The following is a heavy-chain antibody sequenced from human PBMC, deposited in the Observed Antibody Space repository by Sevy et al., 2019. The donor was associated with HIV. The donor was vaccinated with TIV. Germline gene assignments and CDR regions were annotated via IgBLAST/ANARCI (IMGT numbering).Heavy chain of an antibody. V-gene: IGHV3-30-3*01. Sequence: GESLKISCAASGFTFSSYAMHWVRQAPGKGLEWVAVISYDGSNKYYADSVKGRFTISRDNSKNTLYLQMNSLRAEDTAVYYCVRSYGYGDYWGQGTLVTVSS. J-gene: IGHJ4*02. CDR1: GFTFSSYA. CDR3: VRSYGYGDY. D-gene: IGHD5-18*01. CDR2: ISYDGSNK.